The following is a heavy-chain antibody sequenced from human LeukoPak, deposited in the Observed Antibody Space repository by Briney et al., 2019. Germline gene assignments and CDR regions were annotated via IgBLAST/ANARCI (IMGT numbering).Heavy chain of an antibody. Sequence: SQTLSLTCAISGDSVSSNSAAWNWIRQSPSRGLEWLGRTYYRSKWYNDYAVSVKNRITINPDTSKNQFSLQLNSVTPEDTAVYYCARAYCSGGSCYWYFDLWGRGTLVTVSS. CDR2: TYYRSKWYN. CDR3: ARAYCSGGSCYWYFDL. V-gene: IGHV6-1*01. D-gene: IGHD2-15*01. J-gene: IGHJ2*01. CDR1: GDSVSSNSAA.